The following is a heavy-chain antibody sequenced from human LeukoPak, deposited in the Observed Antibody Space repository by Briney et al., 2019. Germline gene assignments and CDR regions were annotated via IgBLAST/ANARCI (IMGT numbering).Heavy chain of an antibody. CDR3: AKSATIILRYFDWFDY. Sequence: GGSLRLSCAASGFTFSSYGMHWVRQAPGKGLEWVAFIRYDGSNKYYADSVKGRFTISRDNPKNTLYLQMNSLRAEDTAVYYCAKSATIILRYFDWFDYWGQGTLVTVSS. J-gene: IGHJ5*01. V-gene: IGHV3-30*02. D-gene: IGHD3-9*01. CDR2: IRYDGSNK. CDR1: GFTFSSYG.